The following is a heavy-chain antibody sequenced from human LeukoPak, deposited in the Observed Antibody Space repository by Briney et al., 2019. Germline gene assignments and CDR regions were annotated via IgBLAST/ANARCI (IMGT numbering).Heavy chain of an antibody. V-gene: IGHV4-34*01. CDR1: GGSFSGYY. Sequence: KSSETLSLTCAGYGGSFSGYYWSWIRQPPGKGLEWIGEINHSGSTNYNPSLKSRVTISVDTSKNQFSLKLSSVTAADTAVYYCARAQLYYYYGMDVWGQGTTVTVSS. CDR2: INHSGST. D-gene: IGHD5-18*01. CDR3: ARAQLYYYYGMDV. J-gene: IGHJ6*02.